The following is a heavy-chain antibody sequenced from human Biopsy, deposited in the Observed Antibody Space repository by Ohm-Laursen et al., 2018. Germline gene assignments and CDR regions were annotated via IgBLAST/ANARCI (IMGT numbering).Heavy chain of an antibody. CDR3: ARDRGYYSDRTVPGYFDL. V-gene: IGHV4-59*01. D-gene: IGHD3-22*01. J-gene: IGHJ2*01. CDR2: VYYTGST. Sequence: GTLSLTCTVSGDSISSDYWTWIRRPAGKGLQWIGYVYYTGSTDYIPSLQSRVTISVDTSKNHFSLRLRSVTPADTAIYYCARDRGYYSDRTVPGYFDLWGRGTLVTVSS. CDR1: GDSISSDY.